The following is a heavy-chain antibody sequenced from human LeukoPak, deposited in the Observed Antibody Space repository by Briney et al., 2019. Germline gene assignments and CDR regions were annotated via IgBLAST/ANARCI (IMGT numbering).Heavy chain of an antibody. J-gene: IGHJ4*02. Sequence: SVKVSCKASGYTFTSYGISWVRQAPGQGLEWIGRIIPILGIANYAQKFQGRVTITADKSTSTAYMELSSLRSEDTAVYYCARDYGGKVFDYWGQGTLVTVSS. V-gene: IGHV1-69*04. CDR1: GYTFTSYG. CDR2: IIPILGIA. CDR3: ARDYGGKVFDY. D-gene: IGHD4-23*01.